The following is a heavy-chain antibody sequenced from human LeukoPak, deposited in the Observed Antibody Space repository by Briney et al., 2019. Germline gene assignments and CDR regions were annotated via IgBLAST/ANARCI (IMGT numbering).Heavy chain of an antibody. D-gene: IGHD2-8*02. Sequence: SETLSLTCAVYGGSFSGYYWSWIRQPPGKGLEWIGEINHSGSTNYNPSLKSRVTISVDTSKNQFSLKLSSVTAADTAVYYCARHTVQYWWFDPWGQGTLVTVSS. CDR3: ARHTVQYWWFDP. J-gene: IGHJ5*02. CDR1: GGSFSGYY. CDR2: INHSGST. V-gene: IGHV4-34*01.